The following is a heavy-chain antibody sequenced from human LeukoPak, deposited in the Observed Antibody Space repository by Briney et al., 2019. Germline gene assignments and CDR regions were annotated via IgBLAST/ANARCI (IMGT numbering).Heavy chain of an antibody. CDR2: MNHSGST. Sequence: PWETLSLTCAVYGGSFSGYYWSWIRQPPGKGLEWIGEMNHSGSTNYNPSHMSRVTISVDTSKNQFSLKLSAEATADTAVDYGARSGGISNSCYDYWGQGTLVTVSS. V-gene: IGHV4-34*01. CDR3: ARSGGISNSCYDY. D-gene: IGHD2-15*01. CDR1: GGSFSGYY. J-gene: IGHJ4*02.